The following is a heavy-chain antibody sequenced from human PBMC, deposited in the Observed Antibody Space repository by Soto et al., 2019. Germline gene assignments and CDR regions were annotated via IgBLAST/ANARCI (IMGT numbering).Heavy chain of an antibody. CDR1: GFTFSDYG. J-gene: IGHJ4*02. V-gene: IGHV3-23*01. CDR2: VSGSGDSGTGDRT. Sequence: EVQLSESGGGLVEPGGSLRLSCAASGFTFSDYGMSWVRQAPGKGLEWVSGVSGSGDSGTGDRTYYADSVKGRFTISRDNSKNTLYLKMTSLRAEDTAVYYYAKDEKGVIADYFDCWGQGTLVTVSS. CDR3: AKDEKGVIADYFDC. D-gene: IGHD3-10*01.